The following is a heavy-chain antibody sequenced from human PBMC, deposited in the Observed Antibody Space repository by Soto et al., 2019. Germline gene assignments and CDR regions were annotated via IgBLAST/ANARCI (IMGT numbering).Heavy chain of an antibody. CDR2: INAGIGNT. V-gene: IGHV1-18*01. J-gene: IGHJ4*02. Sequence: ASVKVSCKASGYTFTSYGISWVRQAPGQGLVLLGWINAGIGNTKVPQKFQGRVTFTRDTSASIVYMEVSSLRSEDTAVYYCARAAYYYESSGYYPGDYWGQGTLVTVSS. D-gene: IGHD3-22*01. CDR3: ARAAYYYESSGYYPGDY. CDR1: GYTFTSYG.